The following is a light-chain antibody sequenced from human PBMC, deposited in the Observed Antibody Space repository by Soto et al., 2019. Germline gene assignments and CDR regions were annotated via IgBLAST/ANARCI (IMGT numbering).Light chain of an antibody. V-gene: IGKV1-5*03. J-gene: IGKJ4*01. CDR2: RAS. CDR1: QSVSSW. CDR3: QQYNSHLRT. Sequence: DIQMTQSPSTLSASVGDRVTITCRASQSVSSWLAWYQQKPGKAPKLLIYRASNLQSGVPSRFSGSGSVTDFTLTISSLQPDDFATYYCQQYNSHLRTFGGGTK.